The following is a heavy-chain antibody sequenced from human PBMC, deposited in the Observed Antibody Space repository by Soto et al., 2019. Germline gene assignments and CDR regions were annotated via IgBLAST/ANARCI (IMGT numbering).Heavy chain of an antibody. CDR2: ITATGPAT. CDR3: AKDRRITMVRGVLRAFDY. J-gene: IGHJ4*01. D-gene: IGHD3-10*01. Sequence: GGSLRLSCAASGFTFSSYAMNWVRQAPGKGLEWVSTITATGPATYYADSVKGHFTISRDNSKNTLYLQMNSLRAEDTAVYYCAKDRRITMVRGVLRAFDYWGQGNLVTVSS. CDR1: GFTFSSYA. V-gene: IGHV3-23*01.